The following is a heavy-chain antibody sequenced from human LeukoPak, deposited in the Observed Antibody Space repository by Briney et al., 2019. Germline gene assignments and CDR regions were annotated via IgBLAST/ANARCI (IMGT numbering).Heavy chain of an antibody. CDR1: GYTFTSYD. J-gene: IGHJ4*02. Sequence: GASVKVSCKASGYTFTSYDINWVRQATGQGLEWMGWMNPNSGNTGYAQKFQGRVTITRNTSISTAYMELSSLRSEDTAVYYCARILRLGELSFGYWGQGTLVTVSS. CDR3: ARILRLGELSFGY. V-gene: IGHV1-8*03. CDR2: MNPNSGNT. D-gene: IGHD3-16*02.